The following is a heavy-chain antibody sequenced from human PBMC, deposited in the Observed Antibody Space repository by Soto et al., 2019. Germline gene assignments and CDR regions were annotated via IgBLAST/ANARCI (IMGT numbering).Heavy chain of an antibody. D-gene: IGHD6-19*01. CDR1: GVPFSSYA. CDR2: IIPIFGTA. Sequence: QVQLVQSGAEVKKPGSSVKVSCKASGVPFSSYAISWVRQAPGQGLEWMGGIIPIFGTANYAQKFQGRVTITADESTTTAYLELSSLTSEDTAMYYCARGSPSPGIAVAGYYYWGQGTLVTVSS. V-gene: IGHV1-69*01. CDR3: ARGSPSPGIAVAGYYY. J-gene: IGHJ4*02.